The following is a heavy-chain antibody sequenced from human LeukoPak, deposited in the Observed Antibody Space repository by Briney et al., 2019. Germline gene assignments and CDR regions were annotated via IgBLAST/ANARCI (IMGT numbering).Heavy chain of an antibody. CDR2: INHSGST. CDR3: ARADTAMGTDHYYYYGMDV. CDR1: GGSFSGYY. V-gene: IGHV4-34*01. Sequence: SETLSLTCAVYGGSFSGYYWSWIRQPPGKGLEWIGEINHSGSTNYNPSLKSRATISVDTSKNQFSLKLSSVTAADTAVYYCARADTAMGTDHYYYYGMDVWGQGTTVTVSS. D-gene: IGHD5-18*01. J-gene: IGHJ6*02.